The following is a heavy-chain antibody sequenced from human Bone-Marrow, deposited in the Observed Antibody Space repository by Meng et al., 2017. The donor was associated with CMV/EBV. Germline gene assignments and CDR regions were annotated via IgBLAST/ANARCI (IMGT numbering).Heavy chain of an antibody. J-gene: IGHJ6*02. CDR3: ARDLDTIFRYGMDV. D-gene: IGHD3-3*01. CDR2: ISSSSSYI. CDR1: GFTFSSYA. Sequence: GGSLRLSCAASGFTFSSYAMHWVRQAPGKGLELVSCISSSSSYIYNADSVKGRFTISRDNAKNSLYLQMNSLRAEDTAVYYCARDLDTIFRYGMDVWGQGTTVTVSS. V-gene: IGHV3-21*01.